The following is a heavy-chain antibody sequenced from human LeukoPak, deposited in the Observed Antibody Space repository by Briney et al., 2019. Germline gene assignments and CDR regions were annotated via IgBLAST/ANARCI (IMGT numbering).Heavy chain of an antibody. Sequence: GGSLRLSCAASGFTFSSYAMSWVRQAPGKGLEWVSAISDSGGSTYYADSVKGRFTISRDNSKNTLYLQMNSLRAEDTAVYYCAKDDDSSGYYYRTFDYWGQGTLVTVSS. J-gene: IGHJ4*02. CDR1: GFTFSSYA. CDR2: ISDSGGST. V-gene: IGHV3-23*01. D-gene: IGHD3-22*01. CDR3: AKDDDSSGYYYRTFDY.